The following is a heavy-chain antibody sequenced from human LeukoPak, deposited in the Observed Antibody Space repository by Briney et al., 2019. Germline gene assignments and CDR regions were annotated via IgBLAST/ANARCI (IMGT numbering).Heavy chain of an antibody. Sequence: GGSLRLSCAATGFTFSSYWMSWVRQAPGKGLEWVANIKQDGREKYYVDSVKGPFTISRDNAKNSLYLQMNSLRPEDTAVYYCAKELGTAVVGQRVDYWGQGTLVTVSS. D-gene: IGHD2-2*01. CDR1: GFTFSSYW. CDR2: IKQDGREK. J-gene: IGHJ4*02. CDR3: AKELGTAVVGQRVDY. V-gene: IGHV3-7*01.